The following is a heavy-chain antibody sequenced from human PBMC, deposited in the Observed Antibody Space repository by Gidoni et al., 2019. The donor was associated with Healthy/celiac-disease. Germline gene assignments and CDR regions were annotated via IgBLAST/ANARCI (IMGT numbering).Heavy chain of an antibody. V-gene: IGHV1-69*01. CDR1: GGTFSSYA. Sequence: QLQRVQSGAEVKKPGSSVMVPCKSSGGTFSSYAISWVRQAPGQGLEWMRGSIPIFGKANNAQKIKGRDKITADESTRTAYMELSSMRAEDTAEYYCARNPYYYGMDIWGKGTTVTVSS. CDR3: ARNPYYYGMDI. CDR2: SIPIFGKA. J-gene: IGHJ6*04.